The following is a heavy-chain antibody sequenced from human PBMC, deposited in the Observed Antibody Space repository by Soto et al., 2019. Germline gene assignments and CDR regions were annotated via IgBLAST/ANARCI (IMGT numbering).Heavy chain of an antibody. Sequence: QVQLVQSGAEVKKPGSSVKVSCKASGGTFSSYAISWVRQAPVQGLEWMGGIIPIFGTANYAQKFQGRVTITADKSTSAAYMELSSLRSEDTAVYYCARDDEVGAQTEYAVDIGGQGTMVTVS. CDR3: ARDDEVGAQTEYAVDI. J-gene: IGHJ3*02. CDR1: GGTFSSYA. V-gene: IGHV1-69*06. D-gene: IGHD1-26*01. CDR2: IIPIFGTA.